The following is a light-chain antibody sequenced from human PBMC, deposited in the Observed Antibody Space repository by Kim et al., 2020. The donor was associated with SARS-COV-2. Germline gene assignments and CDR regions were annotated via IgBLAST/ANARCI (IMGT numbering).Light chain of an antibody. CDR2: EDN. J-gene: IGLJ3*02. V-gene: IGLV6-57*03. CDR3: QSYDSSNWV. CDR1: SGNIASNY. Sequence: GKTVTISCTRSSGNIASNYVQWYQQHTGSAPTTVIYEDNQRPSGVPDRFSGSIDSSSNSASLTISGLKAEDEADYYCQSYDSSNWVFGGGTQLTVL.